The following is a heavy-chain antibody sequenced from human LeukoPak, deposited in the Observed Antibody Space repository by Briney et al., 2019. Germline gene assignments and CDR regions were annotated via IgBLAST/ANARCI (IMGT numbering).Heavy chain of an antibody. D-gene: IGHD3-22*01. CDR2: IYYSGST. CDR3: ASTLRSGTEEYYYDSSGYLYAFDI. V-gene: IGHV4-31*03. CDR1: GGSISSGGYY. J-gene: IGHJ3*02. Sequence: SETLSLTCTVSGGSISSGGYYWSWIRQHPGKGLEWIVYIYYSGSTYYNPSLKSRVTISVDTSKNQFSLKLSSVTAADTAVYYCASTLRSGTEEYYYDSSGYLYAFDIWGQGTMATVSS.